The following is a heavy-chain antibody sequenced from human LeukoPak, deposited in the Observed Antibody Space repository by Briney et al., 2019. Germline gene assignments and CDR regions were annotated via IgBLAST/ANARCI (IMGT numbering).Heavy chain of an antibody. V-gene: IGHV1-69*13. CDR2: IIPIFGTA. D-gene: IGHD2-21*02. J-gene: IGHJ6*02. Sequence: GASVKVSCKASGGTFSSYAISWVRQAPGQGLEWMGGIIPIFGTANYAQKFQGRVTITADESTSTAYMELSSLRSEDTAVYYCARDLAYCGGDCYSDYYGMDVWGQGTTVTVSS. CDR1: GGTFSSYA. CDR3: ARDLAYCGGDCYSDYYGMDV.